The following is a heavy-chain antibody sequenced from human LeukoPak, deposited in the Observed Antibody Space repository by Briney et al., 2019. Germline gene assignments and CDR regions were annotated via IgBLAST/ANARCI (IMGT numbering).Heavy chain of an antibody. CDR2: IIPIFGTA. CDR1: GGTFSSYA. CDR3: ARVTQLLGQDALDI. Sequence: SVKVSCKASGGTFSSYAISWVRQAPGQGLEWMGGIIPIFGTANYAQKFQGRVTITTDESTSTAYMELSSLRSEDTAVYYCARVTQLLGQDALDIWGQGTTVTVSS. V-gene: IGHV1-69*05. D-gene: IGHD6-13*01. J-gene: IGHJ3*02.